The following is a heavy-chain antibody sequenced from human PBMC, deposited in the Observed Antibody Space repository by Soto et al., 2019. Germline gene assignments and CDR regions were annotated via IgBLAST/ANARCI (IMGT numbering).Heavy chain of an antibody. Sequence: SETLSLTCTFSRGSIISLTNYWSWILQPPWKGLDLIANIYYSGSTFYNPSLKIRVTVSVDTSKNQFSLKLSSVTAADTAVYYCARQSRRYYYGSGSYFDYYYGMDVWGQGTTVTVSS. CDR3: ARQSRRYYYGSGSYFDYYYGMDV. CDR1: RGSIISLTNY. V-gene: IGHV4-39*01. CDR2: IYYSGST. J-gene: IGHJ6*02. D-gene: IGHD3-10*01.